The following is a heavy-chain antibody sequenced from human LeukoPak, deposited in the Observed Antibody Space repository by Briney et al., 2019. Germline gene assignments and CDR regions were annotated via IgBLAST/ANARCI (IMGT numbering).Heavy chain of an antibody. CDR3: AIQSSQWLASDY. Sequence: SETLSLTCTVSGGSISSSSYYWGWIRQPPGKGLEWIGSIYYSGSTYYNPSLKSRVTISVDTSKNQFSLKLSSVTAADTAVYYCAIQSSQWLASDYWGQGTLVTVSS. CDR1: GGSISSSSYY. CDR2: IYYSGST. J-gene: IGHJ4*02. V-gene: IGHV4-39*01. D-gene: IGHD6-19*01.